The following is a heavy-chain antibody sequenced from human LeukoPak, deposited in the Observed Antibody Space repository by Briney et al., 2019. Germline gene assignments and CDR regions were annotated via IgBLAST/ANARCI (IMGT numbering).Heavy chain of an antibody. CDR3: ARGRGTFRYGIDV. Sequence: SETLSLTCTVSGGSISSGGYSWSWIRQHPGKGLEWIGYIYYSGSTYYNPSLKSRVTISVDTSKNQSSLKLSSVTAADTAVYYCARGRGTFRYGIDVWGQGTTVTVSS. D-gene: IGHD1-1*01. CDR1: GGSISSGGYS. V-gene: IGHV4-31*03. CDR2: IYYSGST. J-gene: IGHJ6*02.